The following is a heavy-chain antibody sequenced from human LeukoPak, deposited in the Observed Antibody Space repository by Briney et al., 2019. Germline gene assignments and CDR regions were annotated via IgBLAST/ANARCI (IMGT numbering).Heavy chain of an antibody. CDR2: ISWNSGSI. Sequence: GGSLRLSCAASGFTFDDYAMHWVRQAPGKGLEWVSGISWNSGSIGYADSVKGRFTISRDNDKNSLYLQMNSLRAEDTALYYCAKDMRATVVTPDYWGQGTLVTVSS. CDR1: GFTFDDYA. D-gene: IGHD4-23*01. J-gene: IGHJ4*02. V-gene: IGHV3-9*01. CDR3: AKDMRATVVTPDY.